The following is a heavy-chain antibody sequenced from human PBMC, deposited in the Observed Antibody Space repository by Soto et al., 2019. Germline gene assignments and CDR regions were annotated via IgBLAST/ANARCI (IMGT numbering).Heavy chain of an antibody. D-gene: IGHD3-16*01. CDR2: IRRNAYGGTT. V-gene: IGHV3-49*04. Sequence: GGSLRLSCTTSGFTFGDYALSWVRQAPGKGLEWVGFIRRNAYGGTTDYAASVKGRFTISRDDSKSIAYLQMNSLRTEDTALYYCTKASSLDFDFWGQGTLVTVSS. J-gene: IGHJ4*02. CDR3: TKASSLDFDF. CDR1: GFTFGDYA.